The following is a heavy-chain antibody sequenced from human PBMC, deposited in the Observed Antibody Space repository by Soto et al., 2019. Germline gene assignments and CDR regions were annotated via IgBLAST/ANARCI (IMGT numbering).Heavy chain of an antibody. V-gene: IGHV3-7*03. J-gene: IGHJ6*02. Sequence: GGSLRLSCAASGFTFSSYWRSWVRQAPGKGLEGVANIRQDGSEKYYVDSVKGRFTISRDNAKNSLYLQMNSLRAEDTAVYYCARAFWSGYPALGYYYGMDVWGQGTTVTVSS. D-gene: IGHD3-3*01. CDR2: IRQDGSEK. CDR1: GFTFSSYW. CDR3: ARAFWSGYPALGYYYGMDV.